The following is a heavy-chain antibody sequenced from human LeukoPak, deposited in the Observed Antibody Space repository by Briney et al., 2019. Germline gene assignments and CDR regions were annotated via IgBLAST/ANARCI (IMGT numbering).Heavy chain of an antibody. CDR2: ISGSGGST. Sequence: PGGSLRLSCAASGFTFSSYAMSWVRQAPGKGLKWVSAISGSGGSTYYADSVKGRFTISRDNSKNTLYLQMNSLRAEDTALYYCARAAKYYYDSSGYDAFDIWGQGTMVTVSS. V-gene: IGHV3-23*01. CDR3: ARAAKYYYDSSGYDAFDI. D-gene: IGHD3-22*01. CDR1: GFTFSSYA. J-gene: IGHJ3*02.